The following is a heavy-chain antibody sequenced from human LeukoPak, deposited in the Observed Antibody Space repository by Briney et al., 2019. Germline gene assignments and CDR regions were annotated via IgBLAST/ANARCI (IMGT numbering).Heavy chain of an antibody. CDR1: GFTFSSYA. Sequence: PGGSLRLSCAASGFTFSSYAMHWVRQAPGKGLEWVAVISYDGSNKYYADSVKGRFTISRDNSKNTLYLQMNSLRAEDTAVYYCARVWRWLQFGPPDYWGQGTLVTVSS. CDR3: ARVWRWLQFGPPDY. V-gene: IGHV3-30-3*01. CDR2: ISYDGSNK. J-gene: IGHJ4*02. D-gene: IGHD5-24*01.